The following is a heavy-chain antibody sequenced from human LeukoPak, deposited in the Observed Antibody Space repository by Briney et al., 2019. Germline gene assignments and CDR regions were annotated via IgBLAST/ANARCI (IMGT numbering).Heavy chain of an antibody. J-gene: IGHJ6*02. Sequence: GGSLRLSCAASGFTFSSYAMSWVRQAPGKGLEWVANIKEDGSEKYHVDSVKGRYTISRDNGKKSLYLQMNSLRAEDTAVYYCARVSGSLYYYYGMDVWGQGTTVTVSS. CDR3: ARVSGSLYYYYGMDV. CDR2: IKEDGSEK. V-gene: IGHV3-7*01. CDR1: GFTFSSYA. D-gene: IGHD3-10*01.